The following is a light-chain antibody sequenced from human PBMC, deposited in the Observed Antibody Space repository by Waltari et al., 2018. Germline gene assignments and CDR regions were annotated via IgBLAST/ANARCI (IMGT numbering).Light chain of an antibody. CDR2: DAS. CDR1: QSISTY. CDR3: QQRTIWSGT. Sequence: LSCRASQSISTYLAWYQQKPGQPPRLLFYDASTRATGIPARFSGVGSGTDFTLTISSLEPDDFAVYYCQQRTIWSGTFGQGTKVEIK. V-gene: IGKV3-11*01. J-gene: IGKJ1*01.